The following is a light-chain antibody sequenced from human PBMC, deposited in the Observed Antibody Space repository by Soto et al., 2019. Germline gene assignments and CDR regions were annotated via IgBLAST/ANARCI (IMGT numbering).Light chain of an antibody. J-gene: IGKJ2*01. V-gene: IGKV2-30*01. CDR2: KVS. CDR3: MQGSHWPYT. CDR1: ESLVYYNGETY. Sequence: EVVLTQSPLSLPVTLGQPASISCRSDESLVYYNGETYLNWFQQRPGQSPRRLISKVSNRDSGVPDRFSGSGSGTDFTLKISRVEAEDVGLYYCMQGSHWPYTFGQGTKVEIK.